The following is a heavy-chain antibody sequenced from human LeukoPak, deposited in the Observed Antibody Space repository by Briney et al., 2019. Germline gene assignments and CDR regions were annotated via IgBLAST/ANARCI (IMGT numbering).Heavy chain of an antibody. CDR1: GFTFSSYG. D-gene: IGHD6-19*01. Sequence: PGRSLRLSCAASGFTFSSYGMHWVRQAPGKGLEWVAVIWYDGSNKYYADSVKGRFTISRDNSKNMLYLQMNSLRAEDTAVYYCAKGALAVAGIDYWGQGTLVTVSS. CDR2: IWYDGSNK. V-gene: IGHV3-33*06. J-gene: IGHJ4*02. CDR3: AKGALAVAGIDY.